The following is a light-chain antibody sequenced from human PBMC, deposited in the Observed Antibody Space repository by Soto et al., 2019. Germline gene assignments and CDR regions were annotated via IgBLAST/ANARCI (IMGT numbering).Light chain of an antibody. CDR3: QTWGSGIVV. CDR2: LNSDGSH. J-gene: IGLJ2*01. V-gene: IGLV4-69*02. Sequence: QPVLTQSPSASASLGASVKLTCTLSSGHSNYAIAWHQQQSEKGPRYLMKLNSDGSHSKGDGIPDRFSGSSSGAERYLTISSLQSEYEADYYCQTWGSGIVVFGGGTKLTVL. CDR1: SGHSNYA.